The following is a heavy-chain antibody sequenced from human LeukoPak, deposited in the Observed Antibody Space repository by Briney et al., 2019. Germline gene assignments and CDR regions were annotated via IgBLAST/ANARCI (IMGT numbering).Heavy chain of an antibody. CDR3: ARGWAVTGNPNWFDP. D-gene: IGHD6-19*01. CDR1: GFTFNTYT. Sequence: PGGSLKLSCAASGFTFNTYTMHWVRQAPGKGLEWVAVIWHDGSQKHYEDSVKGRFTISRDNSKNMLFLQLNSLRVEDTGVYYCARGWAVTGNPNWFDPWGQGTLVTVSS. J-gene: IGHJ5*02. V-gene: IGHV3-33*01. CDR2: IWHDGSQK.